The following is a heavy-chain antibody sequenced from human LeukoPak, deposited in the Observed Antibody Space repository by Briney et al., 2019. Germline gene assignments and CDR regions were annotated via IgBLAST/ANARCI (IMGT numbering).Heavy chain of an antibody. D-gene: IGHD6-13*01. J-gene: IGHJ4*02. CDR1: GGSVGSYY. CDR3: ARHGSSYSFNY. Sequence: SETLSLSCTVSGGSVGSYYWSWIRQSPGKGLEWIGYIYYGGSANYNPSLKSRATISIDRSKNQFSLKLSSLTAADTAVYYCARHGSSYSFNYWGQGTLVTVSS. V-gene: IGHV4-59*08. CDR2: IYYGGSA.